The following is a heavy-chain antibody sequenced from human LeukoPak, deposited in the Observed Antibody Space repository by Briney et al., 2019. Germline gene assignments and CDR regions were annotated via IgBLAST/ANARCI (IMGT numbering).Heavy chain of an antibody. CDR1: GGSFSGYY. CDR2: INHSGST. V-gene: IGHV4-34*01. CDR3: ARGSGDYYDSSGYYYEDY. J-gene: IGHJ4*02. D-gene: IGHD3-22*01. Sequence: SETLSLTCAVYGGSFSGYYWSWIRQPPGKGLEWIGEINHSGSTNCNPSLKSRVTISVDTSKNQFSLKLSSVTAADTAVYYCARGSGDYYDSSGYYYEDYWGQGTLVTVSS.